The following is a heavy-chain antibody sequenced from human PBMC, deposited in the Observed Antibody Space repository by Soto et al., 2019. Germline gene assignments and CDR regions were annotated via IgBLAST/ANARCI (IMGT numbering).Heavy chain of an antibody. V-gene: IGHV4-59*01. D-gene: IGHD6-13*01. J-gene: IGHJ4*02. Sequence: QVQLQESGPGLVKPSETLSLTCTVTGGSISSYYWSWIRQPPGKGLEWIGYIYYSGSTNYNPSLKSRVTSSVDTSKNPFALKLSSVTAADTAVYYCARAPATLYSSSWYYFDYWGQGTLVTVSS. CDR3: ARAPATLYSSSWYYFDY. CDR2: IYYSGST. CDR1: GGSISSYY.